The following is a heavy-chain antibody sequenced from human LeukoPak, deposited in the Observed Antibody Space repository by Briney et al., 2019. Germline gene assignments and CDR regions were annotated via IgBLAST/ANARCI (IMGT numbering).Heavy chain of an antibody. Sequence: SQTLSLTCTVSGGSISSGGYYWSWIRQHPGKGLEWIGYIYYSGSTYYNPSLKSRVTISVDTSKNQFSLKLSSVTAADTAVYYCARGYSSSPYYYYYYMDVWGKGTTVTVSS. D-gene: IGHD6-6*01. CDR3: ARGYSSSPYYYYYYMDV. J-gene: IGHJ6*03. V-gene: IGHV4-31*03. CDR1: GGSISSGGYY. CDR2: IYYSGST.